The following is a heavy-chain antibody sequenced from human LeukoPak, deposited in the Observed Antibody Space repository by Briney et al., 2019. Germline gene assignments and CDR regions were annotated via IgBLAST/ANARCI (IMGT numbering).Heavy chain of an antibody. CDR3: ARAYYDFWSGSAYDAFDI. Sequence: GGSLRLSCAASGFTFSSYSMNWVRQAPGKGLEWVSSISSSSSYIYYADSVKGRFTISRDNAKNSLYLQMNSLRADDTAVYYCARAYYDFWSGSAYDAFDIWGQGTMVTVSS. V-gene: IGHV3-21*01. CDR2: ISSSSSYI. CDR1: GFTFSSYS. J-gene: IGHJ3*02. D-gene: IGHD3-3*01.